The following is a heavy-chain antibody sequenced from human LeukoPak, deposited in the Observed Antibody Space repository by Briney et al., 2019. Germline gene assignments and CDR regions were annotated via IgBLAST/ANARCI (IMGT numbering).Heavy chain of an antibody. CDR1: GYTFTGYY. V-gene: IGHV1-2*02. D-gene: IGHD5-12*01. J-gene: IGHJ5*02. CDR3: ARPYSGYDWEAWFDP. Sequence: ASVKVSCKASGYTFTGYYMHWVRQAPGQGREWMGWINPNSGGTNYAQKFQGRVTMTRDTSISTAYMELSRLRSDDTAVYYCARPYSGYDWEAWFDPWGQGTLVTVSS. CDR2: INPNSGGT.